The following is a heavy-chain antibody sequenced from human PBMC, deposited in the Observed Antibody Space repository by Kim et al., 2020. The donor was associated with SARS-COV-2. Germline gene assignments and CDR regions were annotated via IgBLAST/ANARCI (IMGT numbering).Heavy chain of an antibody. CDR2: INTNTGNP. D-gene: IGHD3-10*01. V-gene: IGHV7-4-1*02. J-gene: IGHJ6*02. Sequence: ASVKVSCKASGYTFTSYAMNWVRQAPGQGLEWMGWINTNTGNPTYAQGFTGRFVFSLDTSVSTAYLQISSLKAEDTAVYYCARDDTMVRGVIPDYYYGMDVWGQGTTVTVSS. CDR1: GYTFTSYA. CDR3: ARDDTMVRGVIPDYYYGMDV.